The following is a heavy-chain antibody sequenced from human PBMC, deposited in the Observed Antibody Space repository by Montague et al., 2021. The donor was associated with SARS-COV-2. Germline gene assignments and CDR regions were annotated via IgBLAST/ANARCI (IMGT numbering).Heavy chain of an antibody. Sequence: SETLSLTCTSPGSSIRGADCYCTRLTQATTKGLKPIWGIYYSGSTYYNPSLKSRVTISVDTSKNQFSLKLSSVTAADTAAYYCARQPVLRYFDWLPWFGGMDVWGQGTTVTVSS. CDR2: IYYSGST. V-gene: IGHV4-39*01. CDR3: ARQPVLRYFDWLPWFGGMDV. CDR1: GSSIRGADCY. J-gene: IGHJ6*02. D-gene: IGHD3-9*01.